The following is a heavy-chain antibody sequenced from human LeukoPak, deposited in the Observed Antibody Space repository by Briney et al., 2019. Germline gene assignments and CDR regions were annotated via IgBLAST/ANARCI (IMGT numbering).Heavy chain of an antibody. J-gene: IGHJ4*02. D-gene: IGHD3-22*01. CDR1: GFTFNTYW. CDR3: ARDARSGYYVF. Sequence: HTGGSLGLSCAASGFTFNTYWMSWVRQAPGRGLEWVANIGGDGSMTQYADSVRGRFTISRDNAKTSLYLQMSSLKADDSAVYYCARDARSGYYVFWGQGILVTVSS. CDR2: IGGDGSMT. V-gene: IGHV3-7*01.